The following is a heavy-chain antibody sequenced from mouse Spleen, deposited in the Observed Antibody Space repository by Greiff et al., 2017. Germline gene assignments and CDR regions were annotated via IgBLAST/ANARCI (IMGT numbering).Heavy chain of an antibody. CDR1: GFTFSDYY. V-gene: IGHV5-16*01. CDR2: INYDGSST. J-gene: IGHJ4*01. D-gene: IGHD2-4*01. CDR3: ARGDYDEVYYAMDY. Sequence: DVHLVESEGGLVQPGSSMKLSCTASGFTFSDYYMAWVRQVPEKGLEWVANINYDGSSTYYLDSLKSRFIISRDNAKNILYLQMSSLKSEDTATYYCARGDYDEVYYAMDYWGQGTSVTVSS.